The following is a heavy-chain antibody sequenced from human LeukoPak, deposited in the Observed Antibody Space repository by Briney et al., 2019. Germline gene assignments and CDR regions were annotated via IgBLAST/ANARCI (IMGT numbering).Heavy chain of an antibody. CDR1: GGTFSSYA. V-gene: IGHV1-69*13. D-gene: IGHD6-13*01. CDR2: IIPIFGTA. J-gene: IGHJ6*02. Sequence: SVKVSCKASGGTFSSYAISWVRQAPGQGLEWMGGIIPIFGTANYAQKFQGRVTITADESTSTAYMELSSLRSEDTAVYYCATAPYSSSGQTHYYYYYGMDVWGQGTTVTVSS. CDR3: ATAPYSSSGQTHYYYYYGMDV.